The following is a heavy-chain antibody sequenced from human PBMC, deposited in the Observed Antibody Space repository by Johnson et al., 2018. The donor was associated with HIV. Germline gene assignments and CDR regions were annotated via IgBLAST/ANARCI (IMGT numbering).Heavy chain of an antibody. Sequence: QVQLVESGGGVVQPGWSLRLSCAASGFTFSSYAMHWVRQAPGKGLEWVAVISYDGSNRYYADSVKGRFTISRDNSNNTLYLQMNSLRAEDTAVYYCAKDGKTYYNFWSGFDALDSWGQGTMVTVSS. D-gene: IGHD3-3*01. CDR2: ISYDGSNR. V-gene: IGHV3-30*04. CDR3: AKDGKTYYNFWSGFDALDS. CDR1: GFTFSSYA. J-gene: IGHJ3*02.